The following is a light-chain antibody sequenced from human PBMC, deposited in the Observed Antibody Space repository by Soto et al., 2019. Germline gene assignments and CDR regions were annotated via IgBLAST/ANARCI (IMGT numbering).Light chain of an antibody. CDR1: QNIGSN. CDR3: QQYHNWWT. V-gene: IGKV3-15*01. CDR2: GAS. Sequence: EIVMTQSPATLSVSPGERVTLSCRASQNIGSNLAWYQQKFGQAPRLLIYGASTRVTGIPARISGSGSGTESTLTITSLQSEDFGVYHCQQYHNWWTFGQGTKVDFK. J-gene: IGKJ1*01.